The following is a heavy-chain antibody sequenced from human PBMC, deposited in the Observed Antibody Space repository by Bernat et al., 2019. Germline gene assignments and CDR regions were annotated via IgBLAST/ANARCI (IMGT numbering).Heavy chain of an antibody. CDR3: ARVRVNYYGSGSSPYYYYGMDV. J-gene: IGHJ6*02. V-gene: IGHV1-69*01. CDR2: IIPIFGTA. CDR1: GGTFSSYA. Sequence: QVQLVQSGAEVKKPGSSVKVSCKASGGTFSSYAISWVRQAPGQGLEWMGGIIPIFGTANYAQKFQGRVTITADESTSTAYMELSSLRSEDTAVYYCARVRVNYYGSGSSPYYYYGMDVWGQGTTVTVSS. D-gene: IGHD3-10*01.